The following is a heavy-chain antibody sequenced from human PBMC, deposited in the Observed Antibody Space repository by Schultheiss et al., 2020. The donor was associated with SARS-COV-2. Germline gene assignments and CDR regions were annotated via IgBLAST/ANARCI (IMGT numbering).Heavy chain of an antibody. CDR2: IIPIFGTA. CDR1: GGTFSSYA. CDR3: ARESSVTPLDY. V-gene: IGHV1-69*05. J-gene: IGHJ4*02. D-gene: IGHD2-21*02. Sequence: SVKVSCKASGGTFSSYAISWVRQAPGQGLEWMGGIIPIFGTANYAQKFQGRVTMTRDTSTSTVYMELSRLRSDDTAVYYCARESSVTPLDYWGQGTLVTVSS.